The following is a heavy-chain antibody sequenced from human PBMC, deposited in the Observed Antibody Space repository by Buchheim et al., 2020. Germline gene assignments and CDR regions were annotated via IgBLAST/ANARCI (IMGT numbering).Heavy chain of an antibody. J-gene: IGHJ5*02. CDR2: INEDGTEK. CDR1: GFTFRNYW. CDR3: AKHSIP. V-gene: IGHV3-7*03. D-gene: IGHD2/OR15-2a*01. Sequence: EVYLVESGGGLVQPGGSLRLSCAASGFTFRNYWMNWVRQAPGKGLEWVANINEDGTEKYYVDSVKGRFTISRDNAMSSVYLQMSSPRVEDTAVYYCAKHSIPWGQGT.